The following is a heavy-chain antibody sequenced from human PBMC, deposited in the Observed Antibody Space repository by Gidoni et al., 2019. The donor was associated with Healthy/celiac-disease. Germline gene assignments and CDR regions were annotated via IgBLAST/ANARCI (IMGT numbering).Heavy chain of an antibody. CDR2: IIPILGIA. J-gene: IGHJ1*01. Sequence: QVQLVQSGAEVTKPGSSVKVSCKASGGTFSSYAISWVRQAPGQGLEWMGRIIPILGIANYAQKFQGRVTITADKSTSTAYMELSSLRSEDTAVYYCARGLGYCSGGSCYSGWFQHWGQGTLVTVSS. CDR1: GGTFSSYA. D-gene: IGHD2-15*01. V-gene: IGHV1-69*04. CDR3: ARGLGYCSGGSCYSGWFQH.